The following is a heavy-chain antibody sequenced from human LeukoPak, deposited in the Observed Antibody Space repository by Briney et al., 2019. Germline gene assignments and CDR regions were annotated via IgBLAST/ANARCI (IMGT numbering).Heavy chain of an antibody. CDR1: GFTFSSYA. J-gene: IGHJ4*02. CDR2: ISGSGDST. D-gene: IGHD5-12*01. Sequence: HSGGSLRLSCAASGFTFSSYAMSWVRQAPRKGLEWVSAISGSGDSTYYADSVKGRFTISRDNSKNTLYLQMNSLRAEDTAVYYCAKAPLYSGYAFDYWGQGTLVTVSS. CDR3: AKAPLYSGYAFDY. V-gene: IGHV3-23*01.